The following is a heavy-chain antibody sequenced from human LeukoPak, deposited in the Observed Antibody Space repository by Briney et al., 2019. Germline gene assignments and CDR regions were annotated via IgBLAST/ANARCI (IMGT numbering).Heavy chain of an antibody. CDR3: ARAHGDCGGDCYVEAFDI. Sequence: GGSLRLSCAASGFTFSTYNMNWVRQAPGKGLEWVSYISNSSTTTHSADSVKGRFIISRDNARNSLFLQMNSLRAEDTAVYYCARAHGDCGGDCYVEAFDIWGQGTMVTVSS. CDR1: GFTFSTYN. D-gene: IGHD2-21*01. V-gene: IGHV3-48*04. CDR2: ISNSSTTT. J-gene: IGHJ3*02.